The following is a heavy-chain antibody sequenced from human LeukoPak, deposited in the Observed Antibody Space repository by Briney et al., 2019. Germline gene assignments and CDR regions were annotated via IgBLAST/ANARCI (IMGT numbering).Heavy chain of an antibody. J-gene: IGHJ6*03. V-gene: IGHV4-39*07. D-gene: IGHD3-10*01. CDR3: ARDYGSGRRYYYMDV. CDR2: MYYSGST. Sequence: SETLSLTCTVSGGSISRSSYYWGWIRQPPGKGLEWIGSMYYSGSTFYNPSLKSRVTILVDTSKNQFSLKLSSVTAADTAVYYCARDYGSGRRYYYMDVWGKGTTVTVSS. CDR1: GGSISRSSYY.